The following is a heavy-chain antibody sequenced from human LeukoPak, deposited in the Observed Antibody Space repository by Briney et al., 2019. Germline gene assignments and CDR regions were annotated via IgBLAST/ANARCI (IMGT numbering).Heavy chain of an antibody. CDR1: GGSFSGYY. V-gene: IGHV4-34*01. J-gene: IGHJ5*02. D-gene: IGHD6-13*01. CDR3: ARPRRIAAAGRGWFDP. CDR2: INHSGST. Sequence: SETLSLTCAVYGGSFSGYYWSWIRQPPGKGLEWIGEINHSGSTNYNPSLKSRVTISVDTSKNQFSLKLSSVIAADTAVYYCARPRRIAAAGRGWFDPWGQGTLVTVSS.